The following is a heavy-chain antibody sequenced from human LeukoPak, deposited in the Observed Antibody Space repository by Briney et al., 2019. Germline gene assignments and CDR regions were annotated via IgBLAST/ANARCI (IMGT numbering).Heavy chain of an antibody. Sequence: GGSLRLSCAASGFTFSGYAMHWVRQAPGKGLEWVAVISYDGSNKYYADSVKGRFTISRDNSKNTLYLQMNSLRAEDTAVYYCAREGSSDYFQHWGQGTLVTVSS. CDR2: ISYDGSNK. CDR3: AREGSSDYFQH. V-gene: IGHV3-30-3*01. D-gene: IGHD6-25*01. CDR1: GFTFSGYA. J-gene: IGHJ1*01.